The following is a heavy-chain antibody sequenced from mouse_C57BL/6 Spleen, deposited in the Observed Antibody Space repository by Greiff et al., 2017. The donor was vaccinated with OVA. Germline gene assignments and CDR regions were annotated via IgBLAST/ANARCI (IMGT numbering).Heavy chain of an antibody. Sequence: EVMLVESGGDLVKPGGSLKLSCAASGFTFSSYGMSWVRQTPDKRLAWVATISSGDSYTYYPDSVKGRFTISRDNAKNTLYLQMSSLKSEDTAMYDCARHQLRAPMGYWGQGTSVTVSS. J-gene: IGHJ4*01. V-gene: IGHV5-6*01. CDR1: GFTFSSYG. CDR2: ISSGDSYT. CDR3: ARHQLRAPMGY. D-gene: IGHD3-2*02.